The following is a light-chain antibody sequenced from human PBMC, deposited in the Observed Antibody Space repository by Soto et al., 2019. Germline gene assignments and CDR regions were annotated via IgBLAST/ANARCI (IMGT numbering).Light chain of an antibody. CDR1: SSDVCGYNY. CDR3: SSYSTSSTPSYV. Sequence: QSALTQPASVSGSPGQSITISCTGTSSDVCGYNYVSWYQQHPGKAPKLMIYDVTNRPSGVSDRFSGSKSGNTASLTISGLHPEDEADYHCSSYSTSSTPSYVFGTGTKVTVL. V-gene: IGLV2-14*03. J-gene: IGLJ1*01. CDR2: DVT.